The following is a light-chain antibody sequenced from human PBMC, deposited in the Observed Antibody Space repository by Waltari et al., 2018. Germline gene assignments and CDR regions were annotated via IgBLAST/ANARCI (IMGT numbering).Light chain of an antibody. CDR2: WAS. J-gene: IGKJ2*01. V-gene: IGKV4-1*01. CDR1: QSVLYSSNNKYY. Sequence: DIVMTQSPDSLAVSLGEKATINCKSSQSVLYSSNNKYYLAWYQQKPGHPPTLLIYWASTRESGVPDRFSGSGSGTDFTLTISSLQAEDVAGYYCQQYYSTPYTFGQGTKLEIK. CDR3: QQYYSTPYT.